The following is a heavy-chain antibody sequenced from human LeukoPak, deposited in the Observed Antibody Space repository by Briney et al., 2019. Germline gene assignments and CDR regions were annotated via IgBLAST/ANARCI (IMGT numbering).Heavy chain of an antibody. D-gene: IGHD2-2*02. V-gene: IGHV4-34*01. CDR1: GGSFSGYF. CDR3: ARGNVVVPASIHPSRPGARFDY. J-gene: IGHJ4*02. Sequence: SETLSPTCAVYGGSFSGYFWSWIRQPPGKGLEWIGEINHSGSTNNNPSLKSRVTISVDRSKNQFSLNLSSVNAADTAVYYCARGNVVVPASIHPSRPGARFDYWGQGTLVTVSS. CDR2: INHSGST.